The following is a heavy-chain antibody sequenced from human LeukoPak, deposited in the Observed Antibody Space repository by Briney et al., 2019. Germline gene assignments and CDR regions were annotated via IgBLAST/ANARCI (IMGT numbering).Heavy chain of an antibody. CDR1: GESFSGYY. V-gene: IGHV4-34*01. D-gene: IGHD6-13*01. Sequence: SETLSLTCAVYGESFSGYYWSWIRQPPGKGLEWIGEINHSGSTNYNPSLKSRVTISVDTSKNQFSLKLSSVTAADTAVYYCARGRSSWYTVHQYLYDYWGQGTLVTVSS. CDR3: ARGRSSWYTVHQYLYDY. CDR2: INHSGST. J-gene: IGHJ4*02.